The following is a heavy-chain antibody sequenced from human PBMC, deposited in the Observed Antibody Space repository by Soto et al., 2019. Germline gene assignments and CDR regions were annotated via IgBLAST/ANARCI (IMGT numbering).Heavy chain of an antibody. V-gene: IGHV1-18*01. CDR2: ISAYNGNT. J-gene: IGHJ5*02. D-gene: IGHD3-22*01. CDR1: GYTFTSYG. CDR3: ASDRADTMIVSCFDP. Sequence: QVQLVQSGAEVKKPGASVKVSCKASGYTFTSYGISWVRQAPGQGLEWMGWISAYNGNTNYAQKLQGRVTMTTDTSTSTAYLELRSLRSDDTAVYYCASDRADTMIVSCFDPWGQGTLVTVSS.